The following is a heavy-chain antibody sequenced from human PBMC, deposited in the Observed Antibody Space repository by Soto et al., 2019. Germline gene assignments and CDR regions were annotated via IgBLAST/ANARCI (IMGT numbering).Heavy chain of an antibody. CDR1: GFTFSSYG. V-gene: IGHV3-30*18. CDR3: AKEYSSSSGWFDP. CDR2: ISYDGSNK. J-gene: IGHJ5*02. D-gene: IGHD6-6*01. Sequence: PGGSLRLSCAASGFTFSSYGMHWVRQAPGKGLEWVAVISYDGSNKYYADSVKGRFTISRDNSKNTLYLQMNSLRAEDTAVYYCAKEYSSSSGWFDPWGQGTLVTVSS.